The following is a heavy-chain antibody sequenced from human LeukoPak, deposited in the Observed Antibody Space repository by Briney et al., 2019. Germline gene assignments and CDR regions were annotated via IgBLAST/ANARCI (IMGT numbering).Heavy chain of an antibody. CDR3: ARDLYYYDSSGQQNYFDY. CDR1: GYTFTSYY. CDR2: INPSGGST. Sequence: GASVKVSCKASGYTFTSYYMHWVRQAPGQGLEWMGIINPSGGSTSYARKFQGRVTMTRDTSTSTVYMELSSLRSEDTAVYYCARDLYYYDSSGQQNYFDYWGQGTLVTVSS. V-gene: IGHV1-46*01. D-gene: IGHD3-22*01. J-gene: IGHJ4*02.